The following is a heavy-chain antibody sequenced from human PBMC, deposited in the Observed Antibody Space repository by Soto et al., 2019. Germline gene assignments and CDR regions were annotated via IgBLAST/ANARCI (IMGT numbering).Heavy chain of an antibody. CDR1: GYTFTGYY. Sequence: PSVKVSCRASGYTFTGYYMHWVRQAPGQGLEWMGWINPNSGGTKYSQKFQGRVTITRDTSASTAYMEVSSLRSEDTAVFYCARGDYYDIHDYWGQGTLVTVSS. CDR2: INPNSGGT. CDR3: ARGDYYDIHDY. V-gene: IGHV1-2*02. J-gene: IGHJ4*02. D-gene: IGHD3-22*01.